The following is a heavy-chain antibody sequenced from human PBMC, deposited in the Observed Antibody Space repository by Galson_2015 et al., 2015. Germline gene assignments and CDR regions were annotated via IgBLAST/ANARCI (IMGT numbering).Heavy chain of an antibody. J-gene: IGHJ3*02. V-gene: IGHV3-7*01. Sequence: SLRLSCAASEFTFSSYWMTWVRQGPGKGLELVAHIRPDGSDKYHVDSVKGRFTISRDNARNSLYLQMNSLRTEDMAVYYCARNSAWTFDIWGQGTIVTVSS. CDR1: EFTFSSYW. CDR2: IRPDGSDK. D-gene: IGHD1-1*01. CDR3: ARNSAWTFDI.